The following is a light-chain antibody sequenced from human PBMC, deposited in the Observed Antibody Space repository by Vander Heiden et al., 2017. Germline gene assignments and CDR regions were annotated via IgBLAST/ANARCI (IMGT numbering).Light chain of an antibody. CDR2: SDN. Sequence: QSVLTQPTSASGTPGQRVTISCSGRGSNIGTNTVNWYQQLPGTAPKLLIYSDNQRPSGVPDRFSGSKSGTSASLAISGLQSEDEADYYCAAWDDSLIIVVFGGGTKLTVL. CDR1: GSNIGTNT. V-gene: IGLV1-44*01. CDR3: AAWDDSLIIVV. J-gene: IGLJ2*01.